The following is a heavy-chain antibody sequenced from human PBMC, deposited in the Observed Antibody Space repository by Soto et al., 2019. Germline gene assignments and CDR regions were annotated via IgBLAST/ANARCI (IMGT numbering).Heavy chain of an antibody. V-gene: IGHV4-30-4*01. CDR1: GGSISSGDSY. CDR3: ARGSGYYGLLEFDP. D-gene: IGHD3-3*01. J-gene: IGHJ5*02. Sequence: QVQLQESGPGLVKPSQTLSLTCTVSGGSISSGDSYWSWIRQPPGKGLEWIGYIYYSGSTYYNPSLKSRVTISVDTSKSQFSLKLSSVTAADTAVYYCARGSGYYGLLEFDPWGQGTPVTVSS. CDR2: IYYSGST.